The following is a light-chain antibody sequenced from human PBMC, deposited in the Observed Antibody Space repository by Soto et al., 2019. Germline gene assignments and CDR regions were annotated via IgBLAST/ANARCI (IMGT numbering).Light chain of an antibody. Sequence: IQLTQSPSSLSASVGDRVTITCRASQGISSYLAWYQQKPGKAPKLLIYAASTLQSGVPSRFSGSGSGTDFTLTISSLQPEDFAVYYCQQYGSSPPYTFGQGTNLEIK. CDR2: AAS. V-gene: IGKV1-9*01. J-gene: IGKJ2*01. CDR3: QQYGSSPPYT. CDR1: QGISSY.